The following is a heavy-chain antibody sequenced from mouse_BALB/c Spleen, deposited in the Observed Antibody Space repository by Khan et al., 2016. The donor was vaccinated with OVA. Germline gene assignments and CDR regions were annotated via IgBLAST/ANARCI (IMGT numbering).Heavy chain of an antibody. CDR3: TTSYFYGYYVDY. CDR1: GFTFTSSG. J-gene: IGHJ2*01. CDR2: ISSDSSTI. D-gene: IGHD1-1*01. V-gene: IGHV5-17*02. Sequence: EVQLVESGGGLVQPGGSRKLSCAASGFTFTSSGMHWIRQAPEKGLEWVAYISSDSSTIYYADTVKGRFTISRDNPKNTLFLQMTSLRSGDTAMYFCTTSYFYGYYVDYWGQGTTLTVSS.